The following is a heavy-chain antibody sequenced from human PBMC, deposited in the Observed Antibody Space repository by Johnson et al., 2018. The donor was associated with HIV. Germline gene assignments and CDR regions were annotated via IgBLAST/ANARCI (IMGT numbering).Heavy chain of an antibody. CDR3: ARVALNVGNDAFDI. V-gene: IGHV3-74*02. CDR2: INSEGSSR. J-gene: IGHJ3*02. CDR1: GFTFSSYW. Sequence: VQLVESGGGLVKPGGSLRLSCVVSGFTFSSYWMHWVRQAPGKGLVWVSRINSEGSSRNYADTVKGRFPISRDNAKNSLYLQMNSLRAEDTAVYYCARVALNVGNDAFDIWGQGTMVTVSS. D-gene: IGHD1-1*01.